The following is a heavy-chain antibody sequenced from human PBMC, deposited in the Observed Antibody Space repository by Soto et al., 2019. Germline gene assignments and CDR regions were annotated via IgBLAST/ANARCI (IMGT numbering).Heavy chain of an antibody. Sequence: AGSLRLSCAASGFTFSSYGMHWVRQAPGKGLEWVAVISYDGSNKYYADSVKGRFTISRDNSKNTLYLQLNSLRVEDTAIYYCAGGWNYFDYWGQGTLVTVSS. D-gene: IGHD6-19*01. V-gene: IGHV3-30*03. CDR3: AGGWNYFDY. CDR2: ISYDGSNK. CDR1: GFTFSSYG. J-gene: IGHJ4*02.